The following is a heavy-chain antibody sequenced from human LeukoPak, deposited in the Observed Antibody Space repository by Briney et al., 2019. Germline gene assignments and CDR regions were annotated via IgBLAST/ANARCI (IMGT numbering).Heavy chain of an antibody. J-gene: IGHJ4*02. CDR2: IYYSGST. V-gene: IGHV4-39*07. Sequence: PSETLSLTCTVSGGSISSSSHYWGWIRQPPGKGLEWIGSIYYSGSTYYNPSLKSRVTISVDTSKNQFSLKLSSVTAADTAVYYCALYDSSGYYSGQFDYWGQGTLVTVSS. D-gene: IGHD3-22*01. CDR3: ALYDSSGYYSGQFDY. CDR1: GGSISSSSHY.